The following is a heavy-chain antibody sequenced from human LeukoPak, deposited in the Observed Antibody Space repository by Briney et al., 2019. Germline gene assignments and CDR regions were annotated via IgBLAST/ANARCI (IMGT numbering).Heavy chain of an antibody. V-gene: IGHV3-7*01. J-gene: IGHJ4*02. D-gene: IGHD6-19*01. Sequence: PGGPLNFPCEASGFTFSTNWLAWVGQAQGKGLDGVSTTKPDGGDKYYVDSVEGRFTIFRDNAENSLYLQMNSLRAEDTAVYYCARDRSTVAGIDYWGQGTLVTVSS. CDR3: ARDRSTVAGIDY. CDR1: GFTFSTNW. CDR2: TKPDGGDK.